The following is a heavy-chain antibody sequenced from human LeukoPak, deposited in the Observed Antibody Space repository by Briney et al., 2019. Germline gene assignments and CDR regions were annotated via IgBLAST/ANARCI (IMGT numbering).Heavy chain of an antibody. CDR1: GFTFSSYS. D-gene: IGHD6-13*01. CDR2: ISSSSSYI. CDR3: ARAEYSSSWYDALDI. J-gene: IGHJ3*02. Sequence: GGSLRLSCAASGFTFSSYSMNWVRQAPGKGLEWVSSISSSSSYIYYADSVKGRFTISRDNAKNSLYLQMNSLRAEDTAVYYCARAEYSSSWYDALDIWGQGTMVTVSS. V-gene: IGHV3-21*01.